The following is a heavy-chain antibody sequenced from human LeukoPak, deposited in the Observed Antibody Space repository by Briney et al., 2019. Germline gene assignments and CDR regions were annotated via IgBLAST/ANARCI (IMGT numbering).Heavy chain of an antibody. D-gene: IGHD2-2*01. V-gene: IGHV3-48*03. CDR2: ISSSDSTI. CDR1: GFTFSSYE. Sequence: GGSLRLSCAASGFTFSSYEMNWVRQAPGKGLEWVSYISSSDSTIYYADSVKGRFTISRDNAKNSLYLQMNSLRAEDTAVYYCASLRGVPIDPWGQGTLVTVSS. CDR3: ASLRGVPIDP. J-gene: IGHJ5*02.